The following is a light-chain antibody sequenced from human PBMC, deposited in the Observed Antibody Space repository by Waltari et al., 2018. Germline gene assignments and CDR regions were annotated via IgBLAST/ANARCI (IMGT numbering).Light chain of an antibody. CDR2: EFS. J-gene: IGKJ1*01. CDR1: QSLLHSDGKTY. CDR3: RQSIQLPWT. Sequence: DIVMTQTPLSLSVTPGQPASISCKSSQSLLHSDGKTYLYWYLQKPGQSPQLLIYEFSNRFDGVPDRVSVSGSGTDFTLKISRVEAEDVGVYDCRQSIQLPWTFGQGTKVEIK. V-gene: IGKV2D-29*02.